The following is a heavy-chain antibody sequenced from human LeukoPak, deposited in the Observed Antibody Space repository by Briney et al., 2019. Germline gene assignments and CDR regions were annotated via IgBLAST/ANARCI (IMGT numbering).Heavy chain of an antibody. V-gene: IGHV4-59*01. Sequence: SETLSLTCTVSGGSISSYYWSWIRQPPGKGLEWIGYIYYSGSTNYNPSLKSRVTISVDTSKNQFSLKLSSVTAADTAVYYCARETTYSSGWYDAFDIWGQGTMVTVSS. CDR3: ARETTYSSGWYDAFDI. D-gene: IGHD6-19*01. CDR1: GGSISSYY. J-gene: IGHJ3*02. CDR2: IYYSGST.